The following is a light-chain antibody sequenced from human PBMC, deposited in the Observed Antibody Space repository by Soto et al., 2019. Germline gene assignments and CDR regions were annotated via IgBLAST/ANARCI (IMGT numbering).Light chain of an antibody. V-gene: IGKV3-20*01. J-gene: IGKJ2*01. CDR3: QQYSNLPHT. Sequence: ENALTQSPGTLSLYPGERATLSGSASQSGTNSFFAWYLQKPGQAPRLLIFGVSSRATGIPDRFSGSGSGTDFTLTISRLEPEDCVVYYCQQYSNLPHTFGQCTKLEIK. CDR2: GVS. CDR1: QSGTNSF.